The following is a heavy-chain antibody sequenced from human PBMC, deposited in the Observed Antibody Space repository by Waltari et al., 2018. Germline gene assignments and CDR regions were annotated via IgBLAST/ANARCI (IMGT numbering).Heavy chain of an antibody. Sequence: QVQVVQSGAEAVKPGASVKVSCKVSEYTPGCFPLLWVRQPRRKGLEWIGRFDRGDGQTTSAPKFLGRLTMTEDTSTDTAYMELSSLRSEDTAVYYCHLLGRDIVLAGATPSYYSYMDVWGRGTSVTVSS. CDR1: EYTPGCFP. D-gene: IGHD2-15*01. J-gene: IGHJ6*03. CDR2: FDRGDGQT. V-gene: IGHV1-24*01. CDR3: HLLGRDIVLAGATPSYYSYMDV.